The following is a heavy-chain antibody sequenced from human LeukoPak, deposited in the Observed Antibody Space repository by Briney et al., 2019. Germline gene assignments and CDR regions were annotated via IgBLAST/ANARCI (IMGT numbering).Heavy chain of an antibody. V-gene: IGHV4-4*02. CDR3: TRENRPFCPFAF. D-gene: IGHD2/OR15-2a*01. CDR2: VSLSGLT. CDR1: GGSITSTNW. Sequence: PSETLSLTCGVSGGSITSTNWWSWVRQPPGQGLEWIGEVSLSGLTNYNPSLSSRVIMALDTSKNHLSLHLTSVTAAATALYYCTRENRPFCPFAFWGQGVMVTVSS. J-gene: IGHJ4*02.